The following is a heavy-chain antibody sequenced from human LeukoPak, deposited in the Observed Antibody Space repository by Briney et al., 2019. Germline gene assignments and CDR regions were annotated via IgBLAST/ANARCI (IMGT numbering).Heavy chain of an antibody. CDR2: IASDGKTT. CDR1: GFTFRTYG. Sequence: SGGSLRLSCAASGFTFRTYGSHWVRQAPGKGLEWVAVIASDGKTTYYADSVKGRFTISRDNAKNSLYLQMNSLRAEDTAVYYCAELGITMIGGVWGKGTTVTISS. J-gene: IGHJ6*04. V-gene: IGHV3-30*18. CDR3: AELGITMIGGV. D-gene: IGHD3-10*02.